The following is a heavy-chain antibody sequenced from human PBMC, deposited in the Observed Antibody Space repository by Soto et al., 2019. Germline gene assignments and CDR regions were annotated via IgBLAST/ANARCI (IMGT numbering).Heavy chain of an antibody. CDR1: GFTLSSST. CDR2: ISYDGSNK. CDR3: AKDVADYSNYYYYGMDV. J-gene: IGHJ6*02. D-gene: IGHD4-4*01. Sequence: GGSLRLSCVASGFTLSSSTMSWVRQAPGKGLEWVAVISYDGSNKYYADSVKGRFTISRDNSKNTLYLQMNSLRAEDTAVYYCAKDVADYSNYYYYGMDVWGQGTTVTVSS. V-gene: IGHV3-30*18.